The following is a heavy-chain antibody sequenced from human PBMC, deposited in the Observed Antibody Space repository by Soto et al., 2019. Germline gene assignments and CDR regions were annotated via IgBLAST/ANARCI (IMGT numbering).Heavy chain of an antibody. J-gene: IGHJ4*02. CDR2: INHSGST. D-gene: IGHD6-6*01. V-gene: IGHV4-34*01. CDR3: ARGSLASIAARRGRSFDY. CDR1: GGSFSGYY. Sequence: PSETLSLTCAVYGGSFSGYYWSWIRQPPGKGLEWIGEINHSGSTNYNPSLKSRVTISVDTSKNQFSLKLSSVTAADTAVYYCARGSLASIAARRGRSFDYWGQGTLVTVS.